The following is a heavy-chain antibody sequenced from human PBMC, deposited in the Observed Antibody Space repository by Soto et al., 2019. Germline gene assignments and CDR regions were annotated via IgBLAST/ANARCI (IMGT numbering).Heavy chain of an antibody. CDR1: EFTFSNYA. Sequence: GGSLRLSCAASEFTFSNYAMSWVRQAPGKGLEWVSSISDNGGTTYYADSVKGRFTISRDNSKNTLYLQMNSLRAEDTAVYYCAKDLWPYGGFDYWGQGTLVTVSS. V-gene: IGHV3-23*01. CDR2: ISDNGGTT. J-gene: IGHJ4*02. D-gene: IGHD3-10*01. CDR3: AKDLWPYGGFDY.